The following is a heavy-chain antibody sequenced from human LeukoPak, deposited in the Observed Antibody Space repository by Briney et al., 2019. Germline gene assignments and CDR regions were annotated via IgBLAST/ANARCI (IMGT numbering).Heavy chain of an antibody. CDR1: GFTFSSYA. V-gene: IGHV3-23*01. J-gene: IGHJ4*02. Sequence: LAGGSLRLSCAASGFTFSSYAMSWVRQAPGKGLEWVSAISGSGGSTYYADSVKGRFTISRDNSKNTLYLQMNSLRAEDTAVYYCAKGPTVAAAGTIVDYWGQGTLVTVSS. CDR2: ISGSGGST. CDR3: AKGPTVAAAGTIVDY. D-gene: IGHD6-13*01.